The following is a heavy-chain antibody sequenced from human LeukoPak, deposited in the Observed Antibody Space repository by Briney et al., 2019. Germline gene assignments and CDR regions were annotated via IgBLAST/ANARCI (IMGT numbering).Heavy chain of an antibody. J-gene: IGHJ4*02. CDR1: GFTFSGYG. CDR3: ANYDLSGYYYAFDY. CDR2: ISYDGSNK. Sequence: PGGSLRLSCAASGFTFSGYGMHWVRQAPGKGLEWVTLISYDGSNKYYVDSMKGRFTISRDNSKNTLYLQMNSLRAEDTAVYYCANYDLSGYYYAFDYWGQGTLVTVSS. D-gene: IGHD3-22*01. V-gene: IGHV3-30*18.